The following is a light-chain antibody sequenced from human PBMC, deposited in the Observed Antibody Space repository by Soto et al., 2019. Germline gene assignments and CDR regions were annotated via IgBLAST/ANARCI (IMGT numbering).Light chain of an antibody. CDR3: QQRSNWPPEYT. CDR1: QSVSSY. J-gene: IGKJ2*01. CDR2: DAS. Sequence: EIVLTQSPATLSLSPGERATLSCRASQSVSSYLAWYQQKPGQAPRLLIYDASNRATGIPARFSGSGSGTEFTLTISSLEPEDFAVYYCQQRSNWPPEYTFGQGTKLEIK. V-gene: IGKV3-11*01.